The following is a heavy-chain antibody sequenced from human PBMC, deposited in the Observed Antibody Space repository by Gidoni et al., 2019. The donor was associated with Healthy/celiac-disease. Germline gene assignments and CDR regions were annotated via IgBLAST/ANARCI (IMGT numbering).Heavy chain of an antibody. D-gene: IGHD3-22*01. CDR2: ISSSGSTI. CDR1: AFTFRDYY. J-gene: IGHJ4*02. CDR3: ARDRPYYDSSAGLPDY. V-gene: IGHV3-11*01. Sequence: QVQLVESGGGLVKPGGSLVLSCAASAFTFRDYYMSWIRQAPGKGLGWVSYISSSGSTIYYADSVKGRFTISRDNAKNSLYLQMNSLRAEDTAVYYCARDRPYYDSSAGLPDYWGQGTLVTVSS.